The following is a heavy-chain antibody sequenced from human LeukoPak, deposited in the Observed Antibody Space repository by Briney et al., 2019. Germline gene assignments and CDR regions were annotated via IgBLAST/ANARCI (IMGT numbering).Heavy chain of an antibody. CDR2: ISGSGGST. CDR3: AKGGCSSTSCPVWEYYGMDV. CDR1: GFTFSSYA. V-gene: IGHV3-23*01. D-gene: IGHD2-2*01. J-gene: IGHJ6*02. Sequence: QAGGSLRLSCAASGFTFSSYAMSWVRQAPGKGLEWVSAISGSGGSTYYADSVKGRFTISRDNSKNTLYLQMNSLRAEDTAVYYCAKGGCSSTSCPVWEYYGMDVWGQGTTVTVSS.